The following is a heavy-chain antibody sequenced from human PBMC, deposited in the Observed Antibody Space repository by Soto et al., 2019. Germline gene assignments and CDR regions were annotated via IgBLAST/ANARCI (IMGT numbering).Heavy chain of an antibody. J-gene: IGHJ6*03. CDR2: ISSSSSYI. CDR1: GFTFSSYS. V-gene: IGHV3-21*01. Sequence: EVQLVESGGGLVKPGGSLRLSCAASGFTFSSYSMNWVRQAPGKGLEWVSSISSSSSYIYYADSVKGRFTISRDNAKNSLYLQMNSLRAEDTAVYYCARDTRGRFLEWLLHNMHVWGKGTTVTVSS. D-gene: IGHD3-3*01. CDR3: ARDTRGRFLEWLLHNMHV.